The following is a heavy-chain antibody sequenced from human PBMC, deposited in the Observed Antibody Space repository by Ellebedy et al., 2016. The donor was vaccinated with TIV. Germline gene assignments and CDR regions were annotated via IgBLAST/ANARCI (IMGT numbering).Heavy chain of an antibody. CDR2: ISNRDRT. Sequence: SETLSLXXTVSGDSISSSSDYWVWIGQPPGKGPEWIGTISNRDRTDYNPSLKSLVFILVDASKKQFLLKLTSVTAADTAVYYCATFNQYYTYLGVWGKGTTVIVSS. D-gene: IGHD1-14*01. V-gene: IGHV4-39*01. CDR3: ATFNQYYTYLGV. CDR1: GDSISSSSDY. J-gene: IGHJ6*03.